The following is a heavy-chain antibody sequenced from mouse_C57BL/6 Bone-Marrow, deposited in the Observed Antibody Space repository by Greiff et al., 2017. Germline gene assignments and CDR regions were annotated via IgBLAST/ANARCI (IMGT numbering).Heavy chain of an antibody. D-gene: IGHD1-1*01. J-gene: IGHJ4*01. CDR3: ARPGYTVVRGDMDY. CDR2: IDPSDSYT. CDR1: GYTFTSYC. V-gene: IGHV1-69*01. Sequence: QVQLQQPGAELVMPGASVKLSCKASGYTFTSYCMHWVKQRPGQGLEWIGEIDPSDSYTNYNQKFKGKSTLTVDKSSSTAYMQLSSLTSEDSAVYYCARPGYTVVRGDMDYWGQGTSVTVSS.